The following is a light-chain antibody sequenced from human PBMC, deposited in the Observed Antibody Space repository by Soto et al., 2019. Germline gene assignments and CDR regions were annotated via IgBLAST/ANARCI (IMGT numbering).Light chain of an antibody. J-gene: IGKJ1*01. V-gene: IGKV2-28*01. Sequence: DLVMTQSPLSLPVTPGEPASISCRSSQSLLHSNGYNYLDWYLQKPGQSPQLLIYLGSNRASGVPDRFSGSGSGTDFTLKISRVEAEDVGVYYCMQALQTPWTFGQGTKVEFK. CDR1: QSLLHSNGYNY. CDR3: MQALQTPWT. CDR2: LGS.